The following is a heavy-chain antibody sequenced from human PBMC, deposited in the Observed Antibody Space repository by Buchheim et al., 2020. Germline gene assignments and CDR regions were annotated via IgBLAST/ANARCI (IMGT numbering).Heavy chain of an antibody. CDR2: INPNTGGT. CDR1: GYTFTDFS. D-gene: IGHD1-26*01. J-gene: IGHJ5*02. CDR3: ARYSGSYQRVNRFDP. Sequence: QVQLVQSGAEVKKPGASVKVSCKASGYTFTDFSVYWVRQAPGQGLEWMGWINPNTGGTNYAQKFQGRVTMTRDTSISTAYMELTRLRSDDTAVYYCARYSGSYQRVNRFDPWGQGTL. V-gene: IGHV1-2*02.